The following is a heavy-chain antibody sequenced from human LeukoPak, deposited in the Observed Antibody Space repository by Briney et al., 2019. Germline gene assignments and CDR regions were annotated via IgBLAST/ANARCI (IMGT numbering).Heavy chain of an antibody. D-gene: IGHD3-3*01. CDR3: ARADFWSGYRFDF. J-gene: IGHJ4*02. V-gene: IGHV4-4*07. CDR2: IYTSGST. CDR1: GGSISSYY. Sequence: SETLSLTCTVSGGSISSYYWSWIRQPAGKGLECIGRIYTSGSTNYNPSLKSRVSMSVDTSKNQFSLKLSSVTAADTAVYYCARADFWSGYRFDFWGQGTLVTVSS.